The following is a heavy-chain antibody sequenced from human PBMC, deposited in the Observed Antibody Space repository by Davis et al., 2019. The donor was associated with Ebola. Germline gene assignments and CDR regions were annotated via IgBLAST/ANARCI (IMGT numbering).Heavy chain of an antibody. CDR3: ARESYLYESSGYYPDY. J-gene: IGHJ4*02. CDR2: ISSSTSTI. V-gene: IGHV3-48*04. Sequence: GESLKISCAASGFTFSVYSMNWVRQAPGKGLEWISYISSSTSTIYYADSVKGRFSVSRDNAENSLYLQMNSLRVGDTAVYYCARESYLYESSGYYPDYWGQGTLVTVSS. CDR1: GFTFSVYS. D-gene: IGHD3-22*01.